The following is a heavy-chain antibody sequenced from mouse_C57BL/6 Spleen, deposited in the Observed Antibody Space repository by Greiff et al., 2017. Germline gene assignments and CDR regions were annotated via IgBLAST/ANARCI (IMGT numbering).Heavy chain of an antibody. J-gene: IGHJ1*03. Sequence: VQLQQSGPGLVKPSQSLSLTCSVTGYSITSGYYWNWIRQFPGNKLEWMGYISYDGRKNYKQSLKNVISITRDTSKNQFFLKVNSVTTEDTATYYCARYGYYVHWYVDVWGTGTTVTVSS. CDR3: ARYGYYVHWYVDV. CDR2: ISYDGRK. D-gene: IGHD2-3*01. CDR1: GYSITSGYY. V-gene: IGHV3-6*01.